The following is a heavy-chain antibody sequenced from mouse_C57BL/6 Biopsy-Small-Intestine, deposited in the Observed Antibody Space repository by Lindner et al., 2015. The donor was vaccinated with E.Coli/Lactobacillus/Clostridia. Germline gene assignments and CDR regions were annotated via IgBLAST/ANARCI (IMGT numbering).Heavy chain of an antibody. D-gene: IGHD4-1*02. V-gene: IGHV1-9*01. CDR3: ARATGTEDYAMDY. J-gene: IGHJ4*01. Sequence: VQLQESGAELVKPGASVKISCKASGYAFSSYWMNWVKQRPGHGLEWIGEILPGSGSTNYNEKFKGKAAFTADTSSNTAYMQLSSLTTEDSAIYYCARATGTEDYAMDYWGQGTSVTVSS. CDR1: GYAFSSYW. CDR2: ILPGSGST.